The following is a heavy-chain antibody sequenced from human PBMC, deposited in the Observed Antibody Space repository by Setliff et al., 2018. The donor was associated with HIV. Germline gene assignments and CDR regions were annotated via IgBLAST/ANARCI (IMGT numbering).Heavy chain of an antibody. CDR3: ARDGPLEGSYRYYYYYMDV. J-gene: IGHJ6*03. D-gene: IGHD3-10*01. CDR1: GGSIGSSDYY. Sequence: SETLSLTCTVSGGSIGSSDYYWGWIRQPPGKGLEWIGSIFYTGRTTYNPSLRSRVTISLDTSKTQFSLKLSSVTAADTAVYYCARDGPLEGSYRYYYYYMDVWGKGTTVTVSS. CDR2: IFYTGRT. V-gene: IGHV4-39*07.